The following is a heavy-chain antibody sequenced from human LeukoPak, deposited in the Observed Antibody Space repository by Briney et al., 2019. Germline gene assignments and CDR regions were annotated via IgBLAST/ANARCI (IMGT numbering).Heavy chain of an antibody. J-gene: IGHJ6*02. Sequence: PGGSLRLSCVVSGFSFSDNVFHWVRQAPGKGLEWVTYLSYDGVNAFYADSVKGRFTISRDTAGGTVSLQMDNLRVEDTAVYYCARGGRRDGTVSTYYFYAMDVWGQGTAVTASS. V-gene: IGHV3-30*04. D-gene: IGHD3-10*01. CDR1: GFSFSDNV. CDR3: ARGGRRDGTVSTYYFYAMDV. CDR2: LSYDGVNA.